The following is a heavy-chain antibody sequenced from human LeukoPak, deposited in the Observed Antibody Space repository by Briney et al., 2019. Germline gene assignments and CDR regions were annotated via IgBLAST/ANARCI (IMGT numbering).Heavy chain of an antibody. J-gene: IGHJ4*02. CDR1: GFTFSSYS. Sequence: TGGSLRLSCAASGFTFSSYSMNWVRQAPGKGLEWVSSISSSSSYIYYADSVKGRFTISRDNSKNTLYLQMNSLRAEDTAVYYCAKLAYGGNPDYWGQGTLVTVSS. CDR2: ISSSSSYI. V-gene: IGHV3-21*04. CDR3: AKLAYGGNPDY. D-gene: IGHD4-23*01.